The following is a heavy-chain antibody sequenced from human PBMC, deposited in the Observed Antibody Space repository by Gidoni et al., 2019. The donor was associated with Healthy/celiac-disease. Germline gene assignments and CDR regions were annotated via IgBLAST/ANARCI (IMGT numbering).Heavy chain of an antibody. CDR2: TYYRSKWYN. V-gene: IGHV6-1*01. J-gene: IGHJ4*02. Sequence: HVQLQQSGPGLVKPSQTLSLTCAISGDSVSTNSAAWNWIRHSPSRGLEWLGRTYYRSKWYNDYAVAVKSRITINPDTSKNQFSLQLNSVTPEDTAVYYCERDEKYSSGWPAGGDSSGYYSEALDYWGQGTLVTVSS. D-gene: IGHD3-22*01. CDR1: GDSVSTNSAA. CDR3: ERDEKYSSGWPAGGDSSGYYSEALDY.